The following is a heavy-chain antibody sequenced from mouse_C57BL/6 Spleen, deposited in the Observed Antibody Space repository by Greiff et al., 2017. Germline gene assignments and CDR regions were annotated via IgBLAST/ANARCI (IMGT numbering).Heavy chain of an antibody. Sequence: QVQLQQSGPELVKPGASVKISCKASGYAFSSSWLNWVKQRPGKGLEWIGRIYPGDGDTNYNGKFKGKATLTADKSSSTAYKQLSSLTAEDAAVYFCARLGGWEDYYDYWGQGTTLTVSS. D-gene: IGHD3-3*01. CDR3: ARLGGWEDYYDY. CDR2: IYPGDGDT. J-gene: IGHJ2*01. CDR1: GYAFSSSW. V-gene: IGHV1-82*01.